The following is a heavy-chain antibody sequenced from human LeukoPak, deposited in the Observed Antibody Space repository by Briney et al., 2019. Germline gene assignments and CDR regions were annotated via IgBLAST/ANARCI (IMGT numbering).Heavy chain of an antibody. D-gene: IGHD4-23*01. CDR1: GFTFSSYA. CDR2: IDPSGGGT. CDR3: AKISPLDYGGKPWALDI. V-gene: IGHV3-23*01. Sequence: GGSLRLSCAASGFTFSSYAMSWVRQTPGKGLEWVSGIDPSGGGTYYADSVKGRFTISRDNSKNTLHLQMNSLRAEDTATYYCAKISPLDYGGKPWALDIWGQGTMVTVSS. J-gene: IGHJ3*02.